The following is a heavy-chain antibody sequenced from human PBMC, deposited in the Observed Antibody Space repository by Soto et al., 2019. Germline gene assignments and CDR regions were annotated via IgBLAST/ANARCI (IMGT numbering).Heavy chain of an antibody. CDR3: GSGPSTTWIDN. J-gene: IGHJ4*02. D-gene: IGHD2-2*01. V-gene: IGHV4-39*01. CDR2: IYSGGNT. CDR1: GGSITSHHYY. Sequence: QLQVQESGPGQVKPSQTLSLSGTVSGGSITSHHYYWGWIRQPPGKGLEWIGSIYSGGNTYYNPSLRSRLTIYVDTAKNLISLKLNSVTAADSAIYYCGSGPSTTWIDNWGLGTQVSVSS.